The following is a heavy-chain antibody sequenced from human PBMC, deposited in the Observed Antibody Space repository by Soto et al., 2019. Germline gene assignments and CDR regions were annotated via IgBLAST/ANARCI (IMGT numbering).Heavy chain of an antibody. Sequence: QVQLVQSGAEVKKLGASVKFSCKASGYTFTSYPMHWVPQPPGQRLEWMGGINAGNGNTKYSQRFQGRVTITRETSASTAYMELSSLRSEDPAVYYCAGLLVDTAMVSVFRPGDHWGQGALVTVSS. V-gene: IGHV1-3*01. CDR3: AGLLVDTAMVSVFRPGDH. J-gene: IGHJ4*02. CDR2: INAGNGNT. CDR1: GYTFTSYP. D-gene: IGHD5-18*01.